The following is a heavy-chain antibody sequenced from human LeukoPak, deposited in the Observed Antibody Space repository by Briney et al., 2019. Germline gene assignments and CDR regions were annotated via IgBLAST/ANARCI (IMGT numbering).Heavy chain of an antibody. Sequence: SETLSLTCTVSGGSINSHYWSWIRQPPGKGLQWIGDIYYSERTNYNPSLRSRVTISVDTSKNQLSLKLTSVLAADTAMHYCVRRDNTGWNYFDHWGQGILVTVSS. D-gene: IGHD6-19*01. CDR3: VRRDNTGWNYFDH. CDR2: IYYSERT. V-gene: IGHV4-59*08. CDR1: GGSINSHY. J-gene: IGHJ4*02.